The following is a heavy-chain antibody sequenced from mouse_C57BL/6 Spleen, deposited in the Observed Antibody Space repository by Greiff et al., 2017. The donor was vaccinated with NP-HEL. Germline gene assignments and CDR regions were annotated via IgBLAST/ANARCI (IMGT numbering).Heavy chain of an antibody. V-gene: IGHV2-2*01. Sequence: QVQLQQSGPGLVQPSQSLSITCTVSGFSFTSYGVHWVRQSPGKGLEWLGVIWSGGSTDYNAAFISRLSISKDNSKSQVFLKRNSLQADDTAIYYCARNGLGQGYFDVWGTGTTVTVSS. CDR3: ARNGLGQGYFDV. CDR1: GFSFTSYG. CDR2: IWSGGST. J-gene: IGHJ1*03. D-gene: IGHD4-1*01.